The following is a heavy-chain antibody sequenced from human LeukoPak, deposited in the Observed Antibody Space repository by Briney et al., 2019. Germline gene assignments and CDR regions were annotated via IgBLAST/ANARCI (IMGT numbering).Heavy chain of an antibody. Sequence: GGSLRLSCAASGFTFSSYWMHWVRQVPGKGLVWVSRIDSDGSSTSYADSVKGRFTISGDNAKNTLYVQMNSLRAEDTAVYYCSTGSGHAFDIWGRGTMVTVSS. D-gene: IGHD3-10*01. CDR2: IDSDGSST. V-gene: IGHV3-74*01. CDR1: GFTFSSYW. J-gene: IGHJ3*02. CDR3: STGSGHAFDI.